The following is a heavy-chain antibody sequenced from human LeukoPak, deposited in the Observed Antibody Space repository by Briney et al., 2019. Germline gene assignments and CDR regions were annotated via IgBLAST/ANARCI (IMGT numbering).Heavy chain of an antibody. V-gene: IGHV3-64D*09. Sequence: PGGSLRLSCAACGFMVSDYAMHWGRHATGKGLELGAASGGDGDSTFYADSMMGRFSISRDNSKNTLYLQMSSLRPEDTAVYYCVKDFAYSYGYGPFDNWGQGTLVTVSS. CDR3: VKDFAYSYGYGPFDN. J-gene: IGHJ4*02. CDR1: GFMVSDYA. D-gene: IGHD5-18*01. CDR2: SGGDGDST.